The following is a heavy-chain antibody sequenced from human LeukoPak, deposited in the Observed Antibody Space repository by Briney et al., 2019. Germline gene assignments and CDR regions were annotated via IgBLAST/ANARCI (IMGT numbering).Heavy chain of an antibody. D-gene: IGHD3-16*01. CDR2: IYPGDSDT. CDR1: GYRFANYW. Sequence: GESLKISCKRSGYRFANYWIGWVRQTHGKGLEWMGIIYPGDSDTRYSPSFQGQVTISADKSINTAYLQWSSLKASDTAMYYCARRGDYAGWFDPWGQGTQVTVSS. J-gene: IGHJ5*02. CDR3: ARRGDYAGWFDP. V-gene: IGHV5-51*01.